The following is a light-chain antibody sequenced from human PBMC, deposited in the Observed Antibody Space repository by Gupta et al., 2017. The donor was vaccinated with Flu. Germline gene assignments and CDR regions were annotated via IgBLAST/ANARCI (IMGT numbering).Light chain of an antibody. J-gene: IGKJ4*01. CDR1: QSVSSSY. CDR2: GAS. Sequence: DIVLTLSPGTPSLSPGERVTLSCRASQSVSSSYLAWYQQKPGQAPRLLIYGASSRATGIPDRFSGSGSGTDFTLTISRLEPEDFAVYYCQQYGSSPLTFGGGTKVEIK. CDR3: QQYGSSPLT. V-gene: IGKV3-20*01.